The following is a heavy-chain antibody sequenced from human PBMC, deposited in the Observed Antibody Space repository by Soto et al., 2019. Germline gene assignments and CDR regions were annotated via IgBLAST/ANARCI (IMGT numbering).Heavy chain of an antibody. CDR2: INSDGSST. D-gene: IGHD3-22*01. CDR1: GFTFSSYW. J-gene: IGHJ4*02. Sequence: GGSLRLSCAASGFTFSSYWMHWVRQAPGKGLVWVSRINSDGSSTSYADSVKGRFTISRDNAKNTLYLQMNSLRAEDTAVYYCASSGYYYDSSGYYYDYWGQGTLVTVSS. V-gene: IGHV3-74*01. CDR3: ASSGYYYDSSGYYYDY.